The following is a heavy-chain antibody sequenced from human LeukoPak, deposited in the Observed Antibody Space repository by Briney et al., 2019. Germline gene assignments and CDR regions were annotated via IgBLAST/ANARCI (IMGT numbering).Heavy chain of an antibody. J-gene: IGHJ4*02. CDR1: GFSFSSYA. CDR3: GKDIYCHYGGSEY. V-gene: IGHV3-23*01. CDR2: INTSGGRI. Sequence: PGGSLRLSCAASGFSFSSYAMSWVRQAPGKGLEWVSIINTSGGRIYYADSVKGRFTISRDNSKSTLYLQMNSLRVDDTAVYYCGKDIYCHYGGSEYWGQGTLVTVSS. D-gene: IGHD4-23*01.